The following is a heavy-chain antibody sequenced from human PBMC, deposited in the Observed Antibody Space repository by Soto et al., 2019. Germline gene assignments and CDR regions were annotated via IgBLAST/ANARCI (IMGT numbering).Heavy chain of an antibody. CDR2: ISAYNGNT. V-gene: IGHV1-18*01. CDR1: GYTFTSYG. Sequence: ASVKVSCKASGYTFTSYGISWVRQAPGQGLEWMGWISAYNGNTNYAQKLQGRVTMTTDTSTSTAYMELRSLRSDDTAVYYCARETPSDYGDYWFDPWGQGTLVTVSS. J-gene: IGHJ5*02. CDR3: ARETPSDYGDYWFDP. D-gene: IGHD4-17*01.